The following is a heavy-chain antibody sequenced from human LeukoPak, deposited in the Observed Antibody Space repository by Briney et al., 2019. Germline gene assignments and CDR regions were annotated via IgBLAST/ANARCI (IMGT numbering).Heavy chain of an antibody. CDR1: GFTFSNAW. CDR2: IKQDGSDT. CDR3: VRDRALSY. D-gene: IGHD3-9*01. J-gene: IGHJ4*02. Sequence: GGSLRLSCAASGFTFSNAWMSWVRQAPGKGLEWVANIKQDGSDTYYVDSVKGRFTISRDNAKNSLFLQMNSLRAEDTAVYYCVRDRALSYWGQGTLVTVSS. V-gene: IGHV3-7*01.